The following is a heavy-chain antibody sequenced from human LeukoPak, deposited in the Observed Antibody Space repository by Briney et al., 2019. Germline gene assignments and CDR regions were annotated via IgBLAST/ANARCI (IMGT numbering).Heavy chain of an antibody. CDR2: IYFSGST. CDR3: ASTGYCIGGSCYSNYFDH. J-gene: IGHJ4*02. Sequence: SETLSLTCTVSGVPITSFYWSWIRQPPGKGLEWIDYIYFSGSTNYNPSLKSRVTVSLDTTKNQVSLKLSSVSAADTAVYYCASTGYCIGGSCYSNYFDHWGQGTLVTVSS. D-gene: IGHD2-15*01. V-gene: IGHV4-59*08. CDR1: GVPITSFY.